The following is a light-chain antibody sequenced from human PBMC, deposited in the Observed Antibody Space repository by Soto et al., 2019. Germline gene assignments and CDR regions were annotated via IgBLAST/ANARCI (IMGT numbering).Light chain of an antibody. CDR1: QSVISGY. J-gene: IGKJ1*01. V-gene: IGKV3-20*01. CDR2: GAS. CDR3: HQYETSPQT. Sequence: IVLTRSPVTLSLSPGESATLSCRASQSVISGYLAWYQQKPGQSPRLLIFGASRRATGIPHRFSGSGSGTDFTLTLTSLEPEDFAVYYCHQYETSPQTFGQGTKVDIK.